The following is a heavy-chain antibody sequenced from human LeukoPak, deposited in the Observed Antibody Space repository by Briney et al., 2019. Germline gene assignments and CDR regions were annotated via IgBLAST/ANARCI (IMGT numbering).Heavy chain of an antibody. J-gene: IGHJ5*02. D-gene: IGHD2-2*01. CDR1: GGSFSGYY. Sequence: PSETLSLTCAVYGGSFSGYYWSWIRQPPGKGLEWIGEINHSGSTNYNPSLKSRVTTSVDTSKNQFSLKLSSVTAADTAMYYCAREWDIVVVPAAISPFDPWGQGTLVTVSS. V-gene: IGHV4-34*01. CDR3: AREWDIVVVPAAISPFDP. CDR2: INHSGST.